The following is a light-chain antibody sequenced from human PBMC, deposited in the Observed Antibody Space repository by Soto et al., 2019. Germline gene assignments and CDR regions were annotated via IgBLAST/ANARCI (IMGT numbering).Light chain of an antibody. CDR2: DAS. CDR1: QDISNY. Sequence: DIQLTQSPSSVSASVGDRVTITCRASQDISNYLNWYQQKPGKAPKLLIYDASNLETGVPSRFSGSGSGTDFTFTISSLQPEDIATYYCQQYDNLPMYTFGQGTKLEIK. V-gene: IGKV1-33*01. CDR3: QQYDNLPMYT. J-gene: IGKJ2*01.